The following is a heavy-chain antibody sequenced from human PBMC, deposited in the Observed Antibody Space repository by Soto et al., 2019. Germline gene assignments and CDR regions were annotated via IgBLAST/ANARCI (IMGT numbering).Heavy chain of an antibody. Sequence: QVPLVQSGAEVKKPGSSVKVSCTASGGTFSSYAISWVRQAPGHGLEWMGGIIPLFGTANYAQKFQGRVTITADESTRTAYMELSSLRSEDTAVYYCARVGWTARLNEDVWGQGTTVTVSS. CDR2: IIPLFGTA. J-gene: IGHJ6*02. V-gene: IGHV1-69*01. CDR1: GGTFSSYA. D-gene: IGHD6-6*01. CDR3: ARVGWTARLNEDV.